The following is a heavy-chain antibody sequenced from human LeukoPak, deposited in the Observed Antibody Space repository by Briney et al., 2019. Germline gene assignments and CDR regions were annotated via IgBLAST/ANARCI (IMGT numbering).Heavy chain of an antibody. CDR1: GYTLTELS. J-gene: IGHJ3*02. CDR3: ATDKAGMIYYDSSGYYGIAFDI. CDR2: FDPEDGET. V-gene: IGHV1-24*01. D-gene: IGHD3-22*01. Sequence: ASVKVSCKVSGYTLTELSMHWVRQAPGKGPEWMGGFDPEDGETIYAQKFQGRVTMTEDTSTDTAYMELSSLRSEDTAEYYCATDKAGMIYYDSSGYYGIAFDIWGQGTMVTVSS.